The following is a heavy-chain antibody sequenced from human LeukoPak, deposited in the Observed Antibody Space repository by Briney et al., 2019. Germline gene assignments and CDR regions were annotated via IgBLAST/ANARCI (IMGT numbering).Heavy chain of an antibody. J-gene: IGHJ4*02. V-gene: IGHV4-39*01. Sequence: SETLSLTCTVSGGSISSSSYYWGWIRQPPGKGLEWIGSIYYSGSTYYNPSLKSRVTISVDTSKNQFSLKLSSVTAADTAVYYCARHATVVLPFDYWGQGTLVTVSS. CDR1: GGSISSSSYY. CDR3: ARHATVVLPFDY. D-gene: IGHD4-23*01. CDR2: IYYSGST.